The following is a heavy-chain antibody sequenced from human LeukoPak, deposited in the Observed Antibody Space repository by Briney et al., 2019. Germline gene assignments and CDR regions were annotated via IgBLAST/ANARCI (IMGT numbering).Heavy chain of an antibody. J-gene: IGHJ3*01. D-gene: IGHD3-22*01. CDR2: IHAIGST. V-gene: IGHV4-4*07. CDR3: ARILDRDA. CDR1: GGPMSDSY. Sequence: SETLSLTCTVSGGPMSDSYWYWIRHPAATGMEWIGRIHAIGSTNYNPSLKSRVIISLDTSKNQFSLSPSAVTAADTATYYCARILDRDAWGQGTLVTVSP.